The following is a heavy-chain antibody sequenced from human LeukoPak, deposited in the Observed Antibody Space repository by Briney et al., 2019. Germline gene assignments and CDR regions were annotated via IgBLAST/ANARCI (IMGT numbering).Heavy chain of an antibody. CDR1: GFTFSSYS. J-gene: IGHJ6*03. V-gene: IGHV3-48*04. Sequence: PGGSLGLSCAASGFTFSSYSMNWVRQAPGKGLEWVSYISSSSSTIYYADSVKGRFTISRDNAKNSLYLQMNSLRAEDTALYYCAKSSGSVRHFYYYYMDVWGKGTTVTVSS. CDR3: AKSSGSVRHFYYYYMDV. CDR2: ISSSSSTI. D-gene: IGHD1-26*01.